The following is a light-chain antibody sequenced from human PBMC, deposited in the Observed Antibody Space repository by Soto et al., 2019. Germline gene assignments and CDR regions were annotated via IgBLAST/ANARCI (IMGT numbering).Light chain of an antibody. J-gene: IGKJ5*01. CDR3: QQANSFPIT. CDR1: ESTNNY. Sequence: EIVIMQSPATLSGSPRERATLFCRASESTNNYLAWYQQKPGQAPRLLIDGASTRAAGIPARFSGSGSGTEFTLTISSLQSEDFATYYCQQANSFPITFGQGTRLEIK. V-gene: IGKV3-15*01. CDR2: GAS.